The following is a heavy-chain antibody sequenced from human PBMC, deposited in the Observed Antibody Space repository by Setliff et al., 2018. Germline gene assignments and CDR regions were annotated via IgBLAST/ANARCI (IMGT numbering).Heavy chain of an antibody. J-gene: IGHJ5*02. CDR3: ARGRRDGYKAGFDP. CDR2: IYPDDSDT. Sequence: GESLKISCQASGDSFTNHWIGWVRQMPGKGLEWMGIIYPDDSDTRYSPSFQGQVTISADKSITTAYLQWSRLKVSDSGIYYCARGRRDGYKAGFDPWGQGTLVTVSS. D-gene: IGHD5-12*01. V-gene: IGHV5-51*01. CDR1: GDSFTNHW.